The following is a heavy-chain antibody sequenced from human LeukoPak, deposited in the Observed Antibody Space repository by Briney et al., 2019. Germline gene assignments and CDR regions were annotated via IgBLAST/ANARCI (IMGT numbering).Heavy chain of an antibody. J-gene: IGHJ6*03. V-gene: IGHV4-59*01. CDR2: IYYSGST. D-gene: IGHD3-22*01. Sequence: SETLSLTCTVSGGSISSYYWSWIRQPPGKGLEWIGYIYYSGSTNYNPSLKSRVTISVDTSKNQFSLKLSSVTAADTAVYYCARVLYDGSGYYYWYYYYYYMDVWGKGTTVTVSS. CDR1: GGSISSYY. CDR3: ARVLYDGSGYYYWYYYYYYMDV.